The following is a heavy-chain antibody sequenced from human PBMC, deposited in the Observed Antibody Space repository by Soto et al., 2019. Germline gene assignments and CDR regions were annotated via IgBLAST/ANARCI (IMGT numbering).Heavy chain of an antibody. CDR1: GGSISSGGYY. V-gene: IGHV4-31*03. Sequence: QVQLQESGPGLVKPSQTLSLTCTVSGGSISSGGYYWSWIRQHPGKGLEWIGYIYYRGSTYYNPSLKSRVTISVDTSKNQFSRKLSSVTAADTAGYYCARWVGATSFDYWGQGTLVTVAS. D-gene: IGHD1-26*01. CDR2: IYYRGST. CDR3: ARWVGATSFDY. J-gene: IGHJ4*02.